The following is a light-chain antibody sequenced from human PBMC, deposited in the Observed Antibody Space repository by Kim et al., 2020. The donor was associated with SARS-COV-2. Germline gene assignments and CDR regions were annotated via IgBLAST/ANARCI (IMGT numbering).Light chain of an antibody. Sequence: ACVGDRVTMTCRARQEISSWLVWYQQKPGKAPKFLIYAASSLQSGVPSRFSGSGSGTDFTLTISSLQPEDFATYYCQQANSLPLTFGGGTKVDIK. CDR3: QQANSLPLT. V-gene: IGKV1-12*01. CDR2: AAS. J-gene: IGKJ4*01. CDR1: QEISSW.